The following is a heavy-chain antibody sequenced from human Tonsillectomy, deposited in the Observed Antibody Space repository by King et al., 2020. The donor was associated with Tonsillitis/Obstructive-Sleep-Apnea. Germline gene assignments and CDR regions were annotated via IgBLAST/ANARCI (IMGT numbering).Heavy chain of an antibody. Sequence: VTLKESGPALLKPTQTLTLTCTFSGFSLSTSGMSVSWSRQPPGKALEWLARIDWDDDKYFSTSLKTRLTISKDTSKHQVVLTMTNMDPVDTATYYCARTSWTSSRTNYFDYWGQGTLVTVSS. J-gene: IGHJ4*02. D-gene: IGHD2-2*01. CDR1: GFSLSTSGMS. CDR3: ARTSWTSSRTNYFDY. CDR2: IDWDDDK. V-gene: IGHV2-70*04.